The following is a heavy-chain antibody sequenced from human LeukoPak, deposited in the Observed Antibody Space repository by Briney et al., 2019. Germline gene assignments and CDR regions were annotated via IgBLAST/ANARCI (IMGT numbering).Heavy chain of an antibody. D-gene: IGHD6-19*01. CDR1: GFTFSSYG. J-gene: IGHJ4*02. CDR3: ARDESSGWYYFDY. Sequence: GGSLRLSCAASGFTFSSYGMHWVRQAPGKGLEWVAFIRYDGSNKYYADSVKGRFTISRDNSKNTLYLQMNSLRAEDTAVYYCARDESSGWYYFDYWGQGTLVTVSS. V-gene: IGHV3-30*02. CDR2: IRYDGSNK.